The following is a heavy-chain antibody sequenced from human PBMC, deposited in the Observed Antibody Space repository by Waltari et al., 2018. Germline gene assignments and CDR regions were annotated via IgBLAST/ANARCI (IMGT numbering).Heavy chain of an antibody. Sequence: EVQLVESGGGLVQPGGSLRLSCEAFGFTFSDFWMTWFRQAPGKGLDWVANIKKDGSEKYYVESVKGRFTVSRDNAKNSLYLQMSSLRAEDTAIYYCARDRGYCGGDCYKNLDSWGQGTLVAVSS. V-gene: IGHV3-7*01. D-gene: IGHD2-21*01. CDR3: ARDRGYCGGDCYKNLDS. CDR2: IKKDGSEK. J-gene: IGHJ4*02. CDR1: GFTFSDFW.